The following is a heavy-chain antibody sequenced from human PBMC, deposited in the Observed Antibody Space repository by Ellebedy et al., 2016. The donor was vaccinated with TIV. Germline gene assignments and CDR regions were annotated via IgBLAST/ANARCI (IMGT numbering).Heavy chain of an antibody. D-gene: IGHD1-26*01. CDR3: AGGSYTPYGMDV. Sequence: SETLSLTCTVSGGSVSSGSHYWNWIRQPSGKGLEWIGYSYYIWTTNYNPSLKSRVTISEDTSKNQFSLRLRSVTAADTAVYYCAGGSYTPYGMDVWGRGTTVIVSS. V-gene: IGHV4-61*01. CDR1: GGSVSSGSHY. CDR2: SYYIWTT. J-gene: IGHJ6*02.